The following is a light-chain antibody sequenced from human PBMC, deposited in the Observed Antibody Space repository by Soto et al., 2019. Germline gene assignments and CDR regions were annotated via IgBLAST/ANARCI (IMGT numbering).Light chain of an antibody. Sequence: QSALTQPASVSGSPGQWITISCTGTSSDVGDYNHVSWYQQHPGKAPKLMIYGVSHRPSGVSNRFSGSKSGNTASLTISGLQAEDEADYYCSSYTTSSTLFGGGTKLTVL. CDR2: GVS. CDR1: SSDVGDYNH. V-gene: IGLV2-14*01. J-gene: IGLJ2*01. CDR3: SSYTTSSTL.